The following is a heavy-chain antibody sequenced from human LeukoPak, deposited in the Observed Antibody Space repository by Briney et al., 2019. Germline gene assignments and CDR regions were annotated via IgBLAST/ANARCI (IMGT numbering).Heavy chain of an antibody. CDR3: ARRSTISPAGTAFFDY. V-gene: IGHV4-38-2*02. D-gene: IGHD6-13*01. Sequence: PSETLSLTCSVSGYSITSGYYWGWIRQPPGKGLEWIGSIYHSGSTFYNPSLKSRVTMSVDTSKNQFSLKLRSVTAADTAVYYCARRSTISPAGTAFFDYWGQGILVTVSS. CDR2: IYHSGST. J-gene: IGHJ4*02. CDR1: GYSITSGYY.